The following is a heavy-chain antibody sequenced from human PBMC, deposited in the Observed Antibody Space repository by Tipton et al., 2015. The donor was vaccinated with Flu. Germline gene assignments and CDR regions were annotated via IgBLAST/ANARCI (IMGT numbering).Heavy chain of an antibody. CDR3: ARGSVWYPDH. CDR2: ISYGGSDV. D-gene: IGHD6-19*01. CDR1: GFTFSTYG. Sequence: SLRLSCAASGFTFSTYGMHWVRQTPGKGLEWVAVISYGGSDVYYGDSVKGRFTISRDDAKNSLYMQMNNLRAEDTSVYYCARGSVWYPDHWGPGTPVTVSS. J-gene: IGHJ5*02. V-gene: IGHV3-30*03.